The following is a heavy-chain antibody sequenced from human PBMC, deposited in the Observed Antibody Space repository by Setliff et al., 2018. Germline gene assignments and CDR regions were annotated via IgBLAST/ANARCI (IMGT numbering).Heavy chain of an antibody. CDR1: GYTFTSYY. D-gene: IGHD3-3*01. V-gene: IGHV1-46*01. CDR3: ARDPAPRLRFLERFDP. J-gene: IGHJ5*02. Sequence: ASVKVSCKASGYTFTSYYMHWVRQAPGQGLEWMGIINPSGGSTSYAQKFQGRVTMTRDTSTSTVYMELSSLRSDDTAVYYCARDPAPRLRFLERFDPWGQGTLVTVSS. CDR2: INPSGGST.